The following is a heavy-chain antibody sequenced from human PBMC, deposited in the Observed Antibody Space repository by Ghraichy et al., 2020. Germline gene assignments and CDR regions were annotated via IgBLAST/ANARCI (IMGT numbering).Heavy chain of an antibody. CDR1: GFSFSNAW. CDR3: ARDVAYSFHH. D-gene: IGHD2-15*01. V-gene: IGHV3-74*01. CDR2: IYSDGSGA. J-gene: IGHJ1*01. Sequence: GVLRLSCAASGFSFSNAWMHWVRQAPGKGLVWVSRIYSDGSGAIYADSVRGRFTISRDNAKSTVYLQMDSLRDDDTAVYYCARDVAYSFHHWGQGTLVTVSS.